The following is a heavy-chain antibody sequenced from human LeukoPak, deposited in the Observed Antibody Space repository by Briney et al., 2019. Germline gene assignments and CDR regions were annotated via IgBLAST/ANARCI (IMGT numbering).Heavy chain of an antibody. CDR1: GFTFSSYA. CDR2: TSSSSGST. D-gene: IGHD6-13*01. J-gene: IGHJ4*02. V-gene: IGHV3-23*01. Sequence: PAGSLTLSCAASGFTFSSYARSWGRQAPGKGLGWDSATSSSSGSTYHADSVKGPFTISSDNSKDTLYLQMNRLRADDTAVYYCAKDPDGQYTSSWYTVDYWGQGTLVSVSS. CDR3: AKDPDGQYTSSWYTVDY.